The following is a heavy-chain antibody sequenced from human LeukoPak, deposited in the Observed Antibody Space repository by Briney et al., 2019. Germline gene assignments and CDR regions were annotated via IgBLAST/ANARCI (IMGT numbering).Heavy chain of an antibody. J-gene: IGHJ5*02. CDR2: ISWNSGSI. CDR1: GFIFDDYA. V-gene: IGHV3-9*01. Sequence: GRSLRLSCAASGFIFDDYAMHWVRQAPGKGLEWVSGISWNSGSIAYADSVKGRFTISRDNAKNSLYLQMNSLRAEDTAVYYCARGGNWNYFGAPSRGPWGQGTLVTVSS. D-gene: IGHD1-7*01. CDR3: ARGGNWNYFGAPSRGP.